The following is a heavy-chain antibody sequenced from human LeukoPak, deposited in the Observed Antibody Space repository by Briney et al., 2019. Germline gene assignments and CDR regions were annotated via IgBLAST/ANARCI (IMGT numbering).Heavy chain of an antibody. Sequence: SGGSLRLSCAASGLTFSSYAMSWVRQAPGKGLEWVSVISGSGGITYYADSVKGRFTISRDNSKNTLYLQMNSLRAEDTAVYYCAKDIGLYYYDTWGQGTLVTVSS. CDR2: ISGSGGIT. D-gene: IGHD3-22*01. V-gene: IGHV3-23*01. CDR1: GLTFSSYA. J-gene: IGHJ4*02. CDR3: AKDIGLYYYDT.